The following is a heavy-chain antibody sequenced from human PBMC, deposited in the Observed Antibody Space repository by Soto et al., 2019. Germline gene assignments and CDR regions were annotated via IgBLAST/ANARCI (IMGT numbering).Heavy chain of an antibody. V-gene: IGHV4-59*11. D-gene: IGHD3-10*01. CDR3: ARYDYGSGNDYNIDY. J-gene: IGHJ4*02. CDR1: EGSISSHD. Sequence: PSQPLPHTYTVVEGSISSHDCRWIRQPPGKGLELIGYIYHSGSSNYNPSLKSRVTILLDTSKNQLSLKPSSVTAADTAVYYCARYDYGSGNDYNIDYWGQGFLVIVFS. CDR2: IYHSGSS.